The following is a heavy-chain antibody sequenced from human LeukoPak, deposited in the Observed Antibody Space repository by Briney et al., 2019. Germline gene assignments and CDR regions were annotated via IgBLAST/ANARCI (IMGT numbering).Heavy chain of an antibody. D-gene: IGHD1-26*01. CDR3: AKDIVPLDY. CDR1: GFPLRSFA. V-gene: IGHV3-23*01. Sequence: GGSLRLSCAGSGFPLRSFAMSWVRQAPGKGLEWVAAISESGDSTYYAASVNGRFTFSRDDSKNTLYLQMNSLRGEDTAVYYCAKDIVPLDYWGQGTPVTVSS. J-gene: IGHJ4*02. CDR2: ISESGDST.